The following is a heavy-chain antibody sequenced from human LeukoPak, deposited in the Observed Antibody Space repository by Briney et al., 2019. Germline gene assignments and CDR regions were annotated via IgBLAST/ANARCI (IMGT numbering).Heavy chain of an antibody. D-gene: IGHD4-17*01. CDR2: ISWNSGSI. CDR1: GFTFSSYA. Sequence: PGGSLRLSCAASGFTFSSYAMSWVRQAPGKGLEWVSGISWNSGSIGYADSVKGRFTISRDNAKNSLYLQMNSLRAEDTAVYYCARVGSTVTKDFDYWGQGTLVTVSS. V-gene: IGHV3-20*04. CDR3: ARVGSTVTKDFDY. J-gene: IGHJ4*02.